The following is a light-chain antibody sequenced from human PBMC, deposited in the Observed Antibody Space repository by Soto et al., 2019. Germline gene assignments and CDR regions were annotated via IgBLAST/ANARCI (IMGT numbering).Light chain of an antibody. V-gene: IGLV2-23*01. CDR1: SSDVGNYNL. CDR2: EGS. CDR3: CSYAGSNTWV. J-gene: IGLJ3*02. Sequence: QSVLTQPASVSGSPGQSITISCTGTSSDVGNYNLVSWYQQHPGKAPKLMIYEGSKRPSGVSNRFSGSKPGNTASLTVSGLQAEDEADYYCCSYAGSNTWVFGGGTQLTVL.